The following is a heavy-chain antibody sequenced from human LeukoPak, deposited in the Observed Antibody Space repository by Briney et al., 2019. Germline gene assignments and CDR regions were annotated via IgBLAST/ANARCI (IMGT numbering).Heavy chain of an antibody. CDR3: ARDTSAYPLPAAPF. Sequence: GGSLRLSRAASGFTFSSYWMHWVRQAPGKGLVWVSRINSDGSSTSYADSVKGRFTISRDNAKNTLYLQMNGLRAEDTAVYYCARDTSAYPLPAAPFWGQGTLVTVSS. V-gene: IGHV3-74*01. CDR1: GFTFSSYW. D-gene: IGHD2-2*01. CDR2: INSDGSST. J-gene: IGHJ4*02.